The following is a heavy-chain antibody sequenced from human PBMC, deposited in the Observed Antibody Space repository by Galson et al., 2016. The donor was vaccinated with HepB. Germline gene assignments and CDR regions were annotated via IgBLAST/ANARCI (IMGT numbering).Heavy chain of an antibody. Sequence: SLRLSCAASGFTFSSYGTHWVRQAPGKRLEWVAVISYDGSNNKYADSVKGRFTISRDNSKNTLYLQMNGLRAEDTAVYYCAKVGDKYYFDYWGQGTLVTVSS. J-gene: IGHJ4*02. CDR2: ISYDGSNN. D-gene: IGHD4-17*01. CDR3: AKVGDKYYFDY. CDR1: GFTFSSYG. V-gene: IGHV3-30*18.